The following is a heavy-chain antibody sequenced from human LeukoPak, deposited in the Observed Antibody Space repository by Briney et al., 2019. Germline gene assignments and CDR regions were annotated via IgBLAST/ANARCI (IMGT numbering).Heavy chain of an antibody. D-gene: IGHD1-1*01. J-gene: IGHJ3*02. Sequence: GGSLRLSCAASGFTVSSNSMSWVRQAPGKGLEWVSVIYSGGTTYYADSVKGRFTISRDNSENTLYLQMNSLRAEDTAVYYCARGYTSDAFDIWGQGTMVTVSS. V-gene: IGHV3-66*02. CDR2: IYSGGTT. CDR1: GFTVSSNS. CDR3: ARGYTSDAFDI.